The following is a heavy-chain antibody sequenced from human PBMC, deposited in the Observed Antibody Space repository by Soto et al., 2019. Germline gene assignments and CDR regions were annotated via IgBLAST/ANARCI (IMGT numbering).Heavy chain of an antibody. Sequence: VGSLRLSCAASGFTFSNAWMSWVRQAPGKGLEWVGRIKSKTDGGTTDYAAPVKGRFTISRDDSKNTLYLQMNSLKTEDTAVYYCTTDYPRSLPGYWGQGTPVTVSS. V-gene: IGHV3-15*01. J-gene: IGHJ4*02. CDR2: IKSKTDGGTT. CDR1: GFTFSNAW. CDR3: TTDYPRSLPGY.